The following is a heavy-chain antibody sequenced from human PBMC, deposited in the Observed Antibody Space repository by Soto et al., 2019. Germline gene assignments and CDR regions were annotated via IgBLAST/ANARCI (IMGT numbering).Heavy chain of an antibody. D-gene: IGHD2-15*01. J-gene: IGHJ4*02. CDR1: VFTGSNNY. Sequence: WWSLRLSCSASVFTGSNNYMSWFRQAPGKGLEWVSIIYSGGSTYYADSVQGRFTISRDNSKNTLFLQMSSLRAEDTAVYYCAREGGGVYCSGGSCYGRYFDFWGQGTRVTVSS. CDR2: IYSGGST. CDR3: AREGGGVYCSGGSCYGRYFDF. V-gene: IGHV3-53*01.